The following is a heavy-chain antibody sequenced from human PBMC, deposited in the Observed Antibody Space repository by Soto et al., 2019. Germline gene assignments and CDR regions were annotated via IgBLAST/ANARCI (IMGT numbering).Heavy chain of an antibody. J-gene: IGHJ4*02. CDR3: ARHRDS. CDR1: GGSISSYY. CDR2: IYYNVNT. Sequence: PSETLSLTCTVSGGSISSYYWSWIRQPPGKGLEWIGYIYYNVNTNYNPSLKSRVTISVDTSKNQFSLKLSSVTAADTAVYYCARHRDSWGQGTLVTVSS. V-gene: IGHV4-59*08.